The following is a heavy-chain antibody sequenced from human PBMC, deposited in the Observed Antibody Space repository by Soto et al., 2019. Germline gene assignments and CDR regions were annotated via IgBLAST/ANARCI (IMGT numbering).Heavy chain of an antibody. CDR1: GGSISSGDYY. CDR3: AKRVVINGHYGMDV. CDR2: IYYSGST. J-gene: IGHJ6*02. Sequence: QVQLQESGPGLVKPSQTLSLTCTVSGGSISSGDYYWSWIRQPPGKGMEWIGYIYYSGSTYYNPSLKSRVTISVDTSKNQFSLKLSTVTAANTAVYYCAKRVVINGHYGMDVWGQGTTVTVSS. D-gene: IGHD3-3*01. V-gene: IGHV4-30-4*01.